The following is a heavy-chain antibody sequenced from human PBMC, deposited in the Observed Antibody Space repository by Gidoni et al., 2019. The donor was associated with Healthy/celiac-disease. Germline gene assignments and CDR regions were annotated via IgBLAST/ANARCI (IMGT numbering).Heavy chain of an antibody. CDR2: SYSGGST. Sequence: EVQLVESGGGLVQPGGSLRLSCAASGFTVSRNYMSWVRQAPGKGLEWVSVSYSGGSTYYAESVKGRFTISRHNSKNTLYLQMNSLRAEDTAVYYCARGGFDSSGYYYYFDYWGQGTLVTVSS. D-gene: IGHD3-22*01. J-gene: IGHJ4*02. CDR1: GFTVSRNY. CDR3: ARGGFDSSGYYYYFDY. V-gene: IGHV3-53*04.